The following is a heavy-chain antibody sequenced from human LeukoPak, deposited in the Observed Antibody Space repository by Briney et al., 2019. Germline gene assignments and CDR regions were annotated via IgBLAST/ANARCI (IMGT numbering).Heavy chain of an antibody. J-gene: IGHJ5*02. CDR1: GFTFSSYT. CDR2: ISSSSSYI. Sequence: GGSLRLSCAASGFTFSSYTMNWVRQAPGKGLEWVSSISSSSSYIYSADSVKGRFTISRDNAKNSLFLQMNSLGVEDTAVYYCARGGDSGSGWQRTHWFDPWGQGTLVTVSS. V-gene: IGHV3-21*01. D-gene: IGHD6-19*01. CDR3: ARGGDSGSGWQRTHWFDP.